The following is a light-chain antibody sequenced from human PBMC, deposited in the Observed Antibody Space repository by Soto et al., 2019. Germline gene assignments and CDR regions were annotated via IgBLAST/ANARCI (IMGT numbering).Light chain of an antibody. CDR2: DAS. V-gene: IGKV3-20*01. CDR1: QTVSSSS. Sequence: EIVLAQSPGTLSLSPGESATLSCRASQTVSSSSLAWYQQKPGQAPRLLIYDASRRASGIPDRFSAGGSGTDFTFTISRLEPEDFAVYYCQQYGSSPVTFGQGPKVQIK. J-gene: IGKJ2*01. CDR3: QQYGSSPVT.